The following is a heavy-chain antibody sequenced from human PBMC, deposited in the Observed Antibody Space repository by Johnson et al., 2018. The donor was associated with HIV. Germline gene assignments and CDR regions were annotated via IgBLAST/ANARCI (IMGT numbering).Heavy chain of an antibody. CDR1: GFTFSNYG. CDR3: AKEPLVRGVNAFDI. CDR2: IRHDGSKK. V-gene: IGHV3-30*02. D-gene: IGHD3-10*01. J-gene: IGHJ3*02. Sequence: VQLVESGVGVVQPGGSLRLSCAASGFTFSNYGMHWVRQAPGKGLEWVAFIRHDGSKKYYADSVKGRFTISRDNSKNTLFLQMNSLRAEDTAVYYCAKEPLVRGVNAFDIWGQGTMVTVSS.